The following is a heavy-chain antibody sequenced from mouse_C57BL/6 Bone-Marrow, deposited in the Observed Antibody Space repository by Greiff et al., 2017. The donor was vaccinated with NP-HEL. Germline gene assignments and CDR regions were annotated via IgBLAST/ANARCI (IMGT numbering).Heavy chain of an antibody. CDR3: ARWTMDY. V-gene: IGHV1-76*01. Sequence: QVQLKQSGAELVRPGASVKLSCKASGYTFTDYYINWVKQRPGQGLEWIARIYPGSGNTYYNEKFKGKATLTAEKSSSTAYMQLSSLTSEDSAVYFCARWTMDYWGQGTSVTVSS. CDR1: GYTFTDYY. CDR2: IYPGSGNT. J-gene: IGHJ4*01.